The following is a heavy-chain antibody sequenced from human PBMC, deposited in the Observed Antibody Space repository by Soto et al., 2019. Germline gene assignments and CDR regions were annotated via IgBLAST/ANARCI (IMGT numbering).Heavy chain of an antibody. V-gene: IGHV4-39*01. CDR3: ARGVYDYIWGSPRYHFDY. D-gene: IGHD3-16*01. Sequence: SETLSLTCTVSGGSISSSSYYWGWIRQPPGKGLEWIGSIYYSGSTYYNPSLKSRVTISVDTSKNQFSLKLSSVTAADTAVYYCARGVYDYIWGSPRYHFDYWGQGTLVTVSS. J-gene: IGHJ4*02. CDR1: GGSISSSSYY. CDR2: IYYSGST.